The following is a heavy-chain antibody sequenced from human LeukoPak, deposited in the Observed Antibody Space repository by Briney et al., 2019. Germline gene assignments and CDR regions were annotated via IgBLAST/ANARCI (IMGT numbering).Heavy chain of an antibody. D-gene: IGHD4-17*01. CDR3: ARTTDYGDYSSWIDP. V-gene: IGHV4-59*13. CDR1: GGSISSYY. CDR2: IYYSGST. J-gene: IGHJ5*02. Sequence: SETLSLTCTVSGGSISSYYWSWIRQPPGEGLEWIGYIYYSGSTNYNPSLKSRVTISVDTSTNQFSLKLSSVTAADTAVYYCARTTDYGDYSSWIDPWGQGTLVTVSS.